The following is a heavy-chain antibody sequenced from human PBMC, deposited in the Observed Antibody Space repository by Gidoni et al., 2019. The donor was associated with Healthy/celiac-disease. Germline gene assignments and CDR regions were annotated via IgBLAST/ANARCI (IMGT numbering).Heavy chain of an antibody. J-gene: IGHJ6*02. D-gene: IGHD2-2*01. Sequence: QVQLVQSGAAVKKPGASVKVSCKASGYTFTSYGISWVRQAPGQGLEWMGWISAYNGNTNYAQKLQGRVTMTTDTSTSTAYMELRSLRSDDTAVYYCAATSRYCSSTSCRVYYYYGMDVWGQGTTVTVSS. V-gene: IGHV1-18*01. CDR2: ISAYNGNT. CDR3: AATSRYCSSTSCRVYYYYGMDV. CDR1: GYTFTSYG.